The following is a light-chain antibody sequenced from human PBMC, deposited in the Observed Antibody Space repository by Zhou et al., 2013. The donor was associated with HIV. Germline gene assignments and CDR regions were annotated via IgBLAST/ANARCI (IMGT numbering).Light chain of an antibody. CDR2: AAS. Sequence: DIQMTQSPSSVSASVGDRVTISCRASQGIGSWLAWFQQKPGKAPKLLIFAASSLQSGVPSRFSGSGSGTDFTLTISSLQPEDVAIDYCQKYNSAPITIGQGTRLEIK. CDR1: QGIGSW. J-gene: IGKJ5*01. V-gene: IGKV1-12*01. CDR3: QKYNSAPIT.